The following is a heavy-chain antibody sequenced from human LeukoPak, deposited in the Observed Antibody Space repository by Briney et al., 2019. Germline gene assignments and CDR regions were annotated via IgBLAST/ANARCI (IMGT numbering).Heavy chain of an antibody. J-gene: IGHJ6*03. CDR1: GFTFSSYS. V-gene: IGHV3-48*04. Sequence: GGSLRLSCAASGFTFSSYSINWVRQAPGKGLEWVSYISSSSSTIYHADSVKGRFTISRDNAKNSLYLQMNSLRAEDTAVYYCARVTVTDYYYYMDVWGKGTTVTVSS. CDR2: ISSSSSTI. CDR3: ARVTVTDYYYYMDV. D-gene: IGHD1-14*01.